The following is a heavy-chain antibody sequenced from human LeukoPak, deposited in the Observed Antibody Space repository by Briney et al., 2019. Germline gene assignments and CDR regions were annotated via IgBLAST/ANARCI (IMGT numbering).Heavy chain of an antibody. D-gene: IGHD6-6*01. CDR3: ARHPPWRGPLVYYYYMDV. Sequence: SETLSLTCTVSGGSISSYYWSWIRQPPGKGLEWIGYIYTSGSTNYNPSLKSRVTISVDTSKNQFSLKLSSVTAADTAVYYCARHPPWRGPLVYYYYMDVWGKGTTVTVSS. CDR1: GGSISSYY. J-gene: IGHJ6*03. V-gene: IGHV4-4*09. CDR2: IYTSGST.